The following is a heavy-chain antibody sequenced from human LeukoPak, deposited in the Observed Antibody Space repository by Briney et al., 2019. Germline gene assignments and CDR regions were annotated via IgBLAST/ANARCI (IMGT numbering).Heavy chain of an antibody. Sequence: PGGSLRLSCAASGFTFSNHTMSWFRQAPGKWLEWVSAIRPPGGTTYFADSVKGRFTISRDNSKNTLYLQLNSLRAGDTAIYCCAREYSYGYDDWFDPWGQGTLVTVSS. CDR2: IRPPGGTT. J-gene: IGHJ5*02. D-gene: IGHD5-18*01. CDR1: GFTFSNHT. CDR3: AREYSYGYDDWFDP. V-gene: IGHV3-23*01.